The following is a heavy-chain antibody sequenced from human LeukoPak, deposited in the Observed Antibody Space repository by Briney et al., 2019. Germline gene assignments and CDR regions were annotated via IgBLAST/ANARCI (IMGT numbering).Heavy chain of an antibody. V-gene: IGHV5-51*01. CDR2: IYPGDSDT. CDR3: ARLFRPPLLWFDLIDY. J-gene: IGHJ4*02. Sequence: HGESLKISCKGSGYSFTNYWIGWVRQMPGKGLEWMGIIYPGDSDTRYSPSFQGQVTISADKSISTAYLQWSSLKASDTAMYYCARLFRPPLLWFDLIDYWGQGTLVTVSS. CDR1: GYSFTNYW. D-gene: IGHD3-10*01.